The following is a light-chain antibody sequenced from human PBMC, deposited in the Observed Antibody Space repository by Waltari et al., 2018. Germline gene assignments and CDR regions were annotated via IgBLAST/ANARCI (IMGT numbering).Light chain of an antibody. CDR2: DTT. Sequence: QAVVTQEPSLTVSPGGTVTLTCCPSSGAVTWSHYPYWFPQKPAQAPRTLIYDTTNKLSWTPARFSGSLLGGKAALTLSGAQPEDEAEYYCWLHYSGAVLFGGGTRLTVL. CDR3: WLHYSGAVL. V-gene: IGLV7-46*01. CDR1: SGAVTWSHY. J-gene: IGLJ2*01.